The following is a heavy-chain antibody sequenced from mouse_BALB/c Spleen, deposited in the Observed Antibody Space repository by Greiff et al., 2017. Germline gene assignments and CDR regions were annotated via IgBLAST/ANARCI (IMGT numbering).Heavy chain of an antibody. J-gene: IGHJ1*01. Sequence: QVQLQQPGAELVRPGASVKLSCKASGYTFTSYWIHWVKKRPGQGLEWIGNIYPSDSYTNYNQKFKDKATLTVDKSSSTAYMQRSSPTSEDSAVYYCTRGGRYGNHGYFDVWGAGTTVTVSS. CDR2: IYPSDSYT. CDR3: TRGGRYGNHGYFDV. D-gene: IGHD2-10*02. V-gene: IGHV1-69*02. CDR1: GYTFTSYW.